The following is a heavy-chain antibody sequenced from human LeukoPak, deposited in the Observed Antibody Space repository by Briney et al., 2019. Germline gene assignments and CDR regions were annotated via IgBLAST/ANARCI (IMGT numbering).Heavy chain of an antibody. CDR2: ITGSGGNT. D-gene: IGHD2-21*02. CDR3: AKELVVTASGYFDY. CDR1: GFTFSSYA. V-gene: IGHV3-23*01. Sequence: GGSLRLSCAASGFTFSSYAMSWVRQAPGKGLEWVSAITGSGGNTYYADSVKGRFTISRDNSKNTLYLQMNSLRADDTAVYYCAKELVVTASGYFDYWGQGTLVPVSS. J-gene: IGHJ4*02.